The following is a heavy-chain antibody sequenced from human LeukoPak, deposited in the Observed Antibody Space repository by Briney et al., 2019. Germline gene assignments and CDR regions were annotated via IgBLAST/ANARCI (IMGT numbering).Heavy chain of an antibody. J-gene: IGHJ6*02. CDR3: ATNGYYYDSMFYGMDV. CDR2: IYYSGST. D-gene: IGHD3-22*01. V-gene: IGHV4-59*08. Sequence: SETLSLTCTVSGGSISSYYWSWIRQPPGKGLEWIGYIYYSGSTNYNPSLKSRVTISVDTSKNQFSLKLSSVTAADTAVYYCATNGYYYDSMFYGMDVWGQGTTVTVSS. CDR1: GGSISSYY.